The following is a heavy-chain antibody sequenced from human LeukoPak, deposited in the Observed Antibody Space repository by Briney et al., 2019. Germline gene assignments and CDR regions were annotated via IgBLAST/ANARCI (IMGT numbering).Heavy chain of an antibody. V-gene: IGHV3-15*01. Sequence: PGGSLRLSCAASGFTFSNAWMSWVRQAPGKGLEWVGRIKSKTDGGTTDYAAPVKGRFTISRDDSKNTLYLQMSSLKTEDTAVYYCTTDFVAMVTSSDCWGQGTLVTVSS. CDR1: GFTFSNAW. D-gene: IGHD4-23*01. CDR2: IKSKTDGGTT. CDR3: TTDFVAMVTSSDC. J-gene: IGHJ4*02.